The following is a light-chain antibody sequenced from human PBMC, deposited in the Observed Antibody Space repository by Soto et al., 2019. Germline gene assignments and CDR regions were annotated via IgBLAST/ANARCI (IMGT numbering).Light chain of an antibody. CDR3: QQYNNWPLT. CDR2: GAS. CDR1: QRVSND. J-gene: IGKJ4*01. V-gene: IGKV3-15*01. Sequence: EIVMTHSPATLSVSRGEIATLSCRASQRVSNDFAWYQQKPDQAPRLLIYGASTRATGVPARFSGSGSGAEFTLTISSLQSEDFALYYCQQYNNWPLTLGGGTKVDIK.